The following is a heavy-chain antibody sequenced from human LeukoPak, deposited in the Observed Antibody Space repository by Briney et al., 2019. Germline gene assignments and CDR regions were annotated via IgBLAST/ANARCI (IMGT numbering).Heavy chain of an antibody. CDR3: ARGVGGGSSWYNF. Sequence: EGSLRLSCAASGFTFSSYGMHWVRQAPGKGLEWVAVISYDGSNKYYADSVKGRFTVSRDNSKNTLYLQMNSLRAEDAAVYYCARGVGGGSSWYNFWGQGSLVTVSS. J-gene: IGHJ4*02. D-gene: IGHD6-13*01. CDR1: GFTFSSYG. V-gene: IGHV3-30*03. CDR2: ISYDGSNK.